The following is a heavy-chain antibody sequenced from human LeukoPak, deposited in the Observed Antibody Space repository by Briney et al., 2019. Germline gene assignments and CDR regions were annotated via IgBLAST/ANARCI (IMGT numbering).Heavy chain of an antibody. CDR2: IYSSGSP. Sequence: LETLSLTCTVSGGSISGYYWSWIRQPPGKGLEWIGYIYSSGSPNYTPSLKSRVTISVDTSKNQFSLMLKSVTAADTAVYYCARRVAVVGSNWFDPWGQGTLVTVSS. CDR1: GGSISGYY. V-gene: IGHV4-59*01. CDR3: ARRVAVVGSNWFDP. J-gene: IGHJ5*02. D-gene: IGHD6-19*01.